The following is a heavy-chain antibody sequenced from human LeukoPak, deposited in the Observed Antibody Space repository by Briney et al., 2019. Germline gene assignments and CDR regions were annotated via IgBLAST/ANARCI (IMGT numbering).Heavy chain of an antibody. D-gene: IGHD2-2*01. CDR3: ARDHIVVVPAAPPPLDY. CDR2: ISSSSSYI. Sequence: GGSLRLSCVASGFTFSSYSMNWVRQAPGKGLEWVSSISSSSSYIYYADSVKGRFTISRDNAKNSLYLQMNSLRAEDTAVYYCARDHIVVVPAAPPPLDYWGQGTLVTVSS. J-gene: IGHJ4*02. V-gene: IGHV3-21*01. CDR1: GFTFSSYS.